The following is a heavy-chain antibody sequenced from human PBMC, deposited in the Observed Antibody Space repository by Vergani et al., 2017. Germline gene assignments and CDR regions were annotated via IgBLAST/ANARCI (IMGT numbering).Heavy chain of an antibody. Sequence: QVQLQESGPGLVKPSETLSLTCTVSGGSISSSSYYWGWIRQPPGKGLEWIGSIYYSGSTYYNPSLKSRVTISVDTSKNQFSLTLSSVTAADTAVYYCAKDADDFWSGSNFDYWGQGTLVTVSS. CDR2: IYYSGST. V-gene: IGHV4-39*02. CDR1: GGSISSSSYY. D-gene: IGHD3-3*01. CDR3: AKDADDFWSGSNFDY. J-gene: IGHJ4*02.